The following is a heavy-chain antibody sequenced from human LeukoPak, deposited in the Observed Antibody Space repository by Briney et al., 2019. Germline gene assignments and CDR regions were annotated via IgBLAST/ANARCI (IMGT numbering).Heavy chain of an antibody. Sequence: SETLSLTCSVSDDSITMYYWSWIRQPPGKGLEWIGYIYHSGSTKYNPSLKSRVTISVDTSKNQFSLKLSSVTAADTAVYYCARDQGYYYDSSWFDPWGQGTLVTVSS. CDR2: IYHSGST. D-gene: IGHD3-22*01. CDR1: DDSITMYY. V-gene: IGHV4-59*01. CDR3: ARDQGYYYDSSWFDP. J-gene: IGHJ5*02.